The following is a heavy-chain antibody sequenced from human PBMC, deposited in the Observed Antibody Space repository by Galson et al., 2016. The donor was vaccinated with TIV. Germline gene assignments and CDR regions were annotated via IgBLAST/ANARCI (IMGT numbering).Heavy chain of an antibody. V-gene: IGHV3-53*01. J-gene: IGHJ4*02. D-gene: IGHD6-6*01. CDR1: GFTFSTFSITY. CDR3: ATTTPAIIQLGNYFPS. CDR2: IYSDGTT. Sequence: SLRLSCAASGFTFSTFSITYMSWVRQAPGKGLEWVSLIYSDGTTYYADSVKGRFTIARDNSKNTLYLQLTSLRADDTAVYYCATTTPAIIQLGNYFPSWGQGTLVTVSS.